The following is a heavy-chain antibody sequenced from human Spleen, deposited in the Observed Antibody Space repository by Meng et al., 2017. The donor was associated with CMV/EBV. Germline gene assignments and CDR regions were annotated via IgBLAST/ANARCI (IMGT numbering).Heavy chain of an antibody. V-gene: IGHV1-46*01. J-gene: IGHJ6*02. CDR2: INPSGGST. CDR3: ARDPRRGGSYGSYYYGMDV. D-gene: IGHD5-18*01. CDR1: GYTFTSYY. Sequence: ASVKVSCKASGYTFTSYYVHWVRQAPGQGLEWMGIINPSGGSTTYAQKFQGRITLTRDTSTSTVYMELSSLRSEDTAVYYCARDPRRGGSYGSYYYGMDVWGQRTTVTVSS.